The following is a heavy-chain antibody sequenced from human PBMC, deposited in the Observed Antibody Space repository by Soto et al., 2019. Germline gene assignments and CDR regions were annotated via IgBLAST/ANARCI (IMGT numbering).Heavy chain of an antibody. D-gene: IGHD5-18*01. V-gene: IGHV3-23*01. CDR3: EKSYSYGYNFFDI. J-gene: IGHJ3*02. Sequence: EVPLLESGGGLVQPGGSLRLSCAASGFTFSSHAMSWVRQAPGKGLEWASTISGSGENTYYADSAKGRFSISRDNSKNTRYLQMSSLRAEDTAVYYCEKSYSYGYNFFDIWGQGTLVTVS. CDR1: GFTFSSHA. CDR2: ISGSGENT.